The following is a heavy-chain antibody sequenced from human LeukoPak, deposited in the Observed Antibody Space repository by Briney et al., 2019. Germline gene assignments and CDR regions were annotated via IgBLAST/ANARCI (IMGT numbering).Heavy chain of an antibody. CDR2: ISGSGGST. CDR1: GFTFSSYA. Sequence: PGGSLRLSCAASGFTFSSYAMSRVRQAPGKGLEWVSAISGSGGSTYYADSVKGRFTISRDNSKNTLYLQMNSLRAEDTAVYYCAKLPYCSGGSCYGSFDIWGQGAMVTVSS. D-gene: IGHD2-15*01. J-gene: IGHJ3*02. CDR3: AKLPYCSGGSCYGSFDI. V-gene: IGHV3-23*01.